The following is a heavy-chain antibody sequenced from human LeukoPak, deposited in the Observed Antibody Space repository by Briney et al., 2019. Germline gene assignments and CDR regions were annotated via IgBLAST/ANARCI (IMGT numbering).Heavy chain of an antibody. CDR3: ARSYYGSGSYSQYYFDY. CDR1: GFTFSSFG. Sequence: GGSLRLSCAASGFTFSSFGMHWLRQAPGKGLEWVAVVWYDGSNTYYADSVKGRFTISKDNSKNTLYLQMNSLRAEDTAVYYCARSYYGSGSYSQYYFDYWGQGTLVTVSS. V-gene: IGHV3-33*01. CDR2: VWYDGSNT. D-gene: IGHD3-10*01. J-gene: IGHJ4*02.